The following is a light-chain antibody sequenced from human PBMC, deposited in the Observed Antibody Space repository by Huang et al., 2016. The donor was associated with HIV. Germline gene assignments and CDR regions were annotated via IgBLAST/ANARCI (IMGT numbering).Light chain of an antibody. CDR3: QQFKSNPLT. CDR2: DAS. V-gene: IGKV1-13*02. Sequence: AIQLTQSPSSLSASVGDRVTITCRASQGISSALACYQQKPGKPPKLLCYDASSVEGGVPSRFSGSGSGTDFTLTIRSLQPEDFASYYCQQFKSNPLTFGGGTRVEIK. CDR1: QGISSA. J-gene: IGKJ4*01.